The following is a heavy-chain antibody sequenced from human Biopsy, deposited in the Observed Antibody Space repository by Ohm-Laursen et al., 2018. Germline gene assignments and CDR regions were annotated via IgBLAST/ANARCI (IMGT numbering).Heavy chain of an antibody. CDR1: GGSISSNYYY. CDR2: IYYRGNT. Sequence: SETLSLTWTVSGGSISSNYYYWGWIRQPPGKGLEWIGSIYYRGNTNYNPSLKSRVTISVDTSKNQFSLKLSSATAADTAVFYCARHGSQGYCTGGSCVDYWGREPWSPSPQ. CDR3: ARHGSQGYCTGGSCVDY. V-gene: IGHV4-39*01. J-gene: IGHJ4*02. D-gene: IGHD2-15*01.